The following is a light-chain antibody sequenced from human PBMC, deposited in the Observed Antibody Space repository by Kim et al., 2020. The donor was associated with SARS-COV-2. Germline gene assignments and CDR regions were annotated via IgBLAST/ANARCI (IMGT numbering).Light chain of an antibody. Sequence: GQSVTISCPGTSSDVGGYNYVSWYHQHPGKAPKLMIYEVSKRPSGVPDRFSGSKSGNTASLTVSGLQADDEADYYCSSYAGSNNYVFGTGTKVTVL. CDR1: SSDVGGYNY. CDR3: SSYAGSNNYV. CDR2: EVS. V-gene: IGLV2-8*01. J-gene: IGLJ1*01.